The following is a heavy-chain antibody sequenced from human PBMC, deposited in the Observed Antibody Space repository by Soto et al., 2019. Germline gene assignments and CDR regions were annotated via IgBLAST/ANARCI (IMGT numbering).Heavy chain of an antibody. D-gene: IGHD2-2*01. CDR2: ISAYNGNT. V-gene: IGHV1-18*01. CDR3: ARDHCSSTSCTPYNWFDP. Sequence: ASVKVSCKASGYTFTSYGISWVRQAPGQGLEWMGWISAYNGNTNYAKKLQGRVTMTTYTSTSAAYMELRSLRSDDTAVYYWARDHCSSTSCTPYNWFDPWGQGTLVTVSS. J-gene: IGHJ5*02. CDR1: GYTFTSYG.